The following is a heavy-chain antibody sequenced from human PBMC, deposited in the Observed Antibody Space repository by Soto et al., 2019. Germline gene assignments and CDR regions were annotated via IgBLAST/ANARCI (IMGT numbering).Heavy chain of an antibody. Sequence: EVQLLESGGDLVQPGGSLRLSCAASGFTFSNSAMTWVRQAPGEGLEWVSGISGSGTNTYYADSVKGRFTISRDNSKNTLYLEMNSLRAGDTAVYFCAKTRLYDNNDYHRDGFDVWGPGTVVTVSS. CDR2: ISGSGTNT. CDR3: AKTRLYDNNDYHRDGFDV. CDR1: GFTFSNSA. D-gene: IGHD3-22*01. J-gene: IGHJ3*01. V-gene: IGHV3-23*01.